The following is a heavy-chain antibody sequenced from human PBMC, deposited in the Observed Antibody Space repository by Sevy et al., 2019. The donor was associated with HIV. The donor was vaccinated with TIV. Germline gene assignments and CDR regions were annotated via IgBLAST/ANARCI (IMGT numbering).Heavy chain of an antibody. V-gene: IGHV3-30*18. CDR2: ISYDGSNK. Sequence: GGSLRLSCAASGFIFSSYGMHWVRQAPGKGLEWVAVISYDGSNKYYADSVKGRFTISRDNSKNTLYLQMNSLRAEDTAVYYCAKPLNGIAAADFDYWGQGTLVTVSS. J-gene: IGHJ4*02. CDR1: GFIFSSYG. CDR3: AKPLNGIAAADFDY. D-gene: IGHD6-13*01.